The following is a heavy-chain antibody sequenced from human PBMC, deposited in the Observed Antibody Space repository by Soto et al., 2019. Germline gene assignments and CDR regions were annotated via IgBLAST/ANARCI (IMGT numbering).Heavy chain of an antibody. CDR2: ISYSGST. V-gene: IGHV4-59*08. CDR3: ATGAHYYYMDV. Sequence: ASETLSLTCSVSGGSVKSYYCSWIRQTPEKGLEWIGYISYSGSTNYNPSLKSRVTISVDTSKNQFTLKLNSVTAADSAVYSCATGAHYYYMDVWGKGTTVTVSS. J-gene: IGHJ6*03. CDR1: GGSVKSYY.